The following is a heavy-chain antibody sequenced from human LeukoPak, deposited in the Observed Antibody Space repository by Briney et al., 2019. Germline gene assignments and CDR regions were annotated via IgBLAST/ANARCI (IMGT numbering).Heavy chain of an antibody. J-gene: IGHJ4*02. Sequence: GGSVRLSCAASGFTFSSYSMDWVRQAPGKGLEWVAVISYGGSNKYYADSVKGRITISRDNSKNTQYLQMNSLRAEDTAVYYCAREDYGGNSVWGNFDYGGQGTLVTVSS. CDR1: GFTFSSYS. D-gene: IGHD4-23*01. CDR3: AREDYGGNSVWGNFDY. V-gene: IGHV3-30-3*01. CDR2: ISYGGSNK.